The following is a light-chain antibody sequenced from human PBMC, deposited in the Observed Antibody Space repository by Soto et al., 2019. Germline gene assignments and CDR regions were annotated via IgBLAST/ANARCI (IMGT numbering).Light chain of an antibody. V-gene: IGKV3-20*01. J-gene: IGKJ2*01. CDR2: CAS. CDR1: QSVSSSY. Sequence: EIVLTQSTGTLSLSPGERDTLSCRASQSVSSSYLAWYQHKPGQAPRLLIYCASSRATGIPDRFSGSGSGTDFTLTISRLEPEDFAVYYCQQYGNPRHTFGQGTKLEIK. CDR3: QQYGNPRHT.